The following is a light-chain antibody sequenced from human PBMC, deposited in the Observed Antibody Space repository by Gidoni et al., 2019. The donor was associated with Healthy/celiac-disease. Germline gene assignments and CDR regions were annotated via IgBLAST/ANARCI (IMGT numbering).Light chain of an antibody. CDR1: QSVRSSY. V-gene: IGKV3-20*01. Sequence: ENVLTQSPGTLSLSPGERATLSGRDSQSVRSSYLAWYQHKPGQAPRLLIVGASSRATGIPDRFSGSGSVTDFTLSISRLEPEDFAVYYCQQYGSSPRTFGQWTKVEIK. CDR2: GAS. CDR3: QQYGSSPRT. J-gene: IGKJ1*01.